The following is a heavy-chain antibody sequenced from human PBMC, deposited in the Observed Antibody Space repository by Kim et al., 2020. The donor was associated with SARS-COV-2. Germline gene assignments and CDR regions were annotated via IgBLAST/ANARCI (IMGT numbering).Heavy chain of an antibody. CDR3: AKDGEYYDFWSGYHYGMDV. Sequence: GGSLRLSCAASGFTFSSYGMHWVRQAPGKGLEWVAVISYDGSNKYYADSVKGRFTISRDNSKNTLYLQMNSLRAEDTAVYYCAKDGEYYDFWSGYHYGMDVWGQGTTVTVSS. J-gene: IGHJ6*02. CDR2: ISYDGSNK. D-gene: IGHD3-3*01. V-gene: IGHV3-30*18. CDR1: GFTFSSYG.